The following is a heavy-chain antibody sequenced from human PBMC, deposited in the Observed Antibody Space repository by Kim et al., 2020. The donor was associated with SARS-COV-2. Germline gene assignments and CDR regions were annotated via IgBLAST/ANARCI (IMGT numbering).Heavy chain of an antibody. CDR1: GFTFSSYS. J-gene: IGHJ4*02. Sequence: GGSLRLSCAASGFTFSSYSMNWVRQAPGKGLEWVSSISSSSSYIYYADSVKGRFTISRDNAKNSLYLQMNSLRAEDTAVYYCARDVQNLGYCSGGSCYDLPGVFDYWGQGTLVTVSS. CDR2: ISSSSSYI. CDR3: ARDVQNLGYCSGGSCYDLPGVFDY. V-gene: IGHV3-21*01. D-gene: IGHD2-15*01.